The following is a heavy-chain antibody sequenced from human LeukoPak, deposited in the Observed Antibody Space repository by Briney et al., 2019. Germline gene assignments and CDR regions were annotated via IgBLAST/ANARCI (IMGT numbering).Heavy chain of an antibody. V-gene: IGHV4-59*01. J-gene: IGHJ6*03. D-gene: IGHD4-17*01. Sequence: SETLSLTCTVSGGSISGYYWSWIRQPPGKGLEWIGYIFYSGSTNYNPSLKSRVTISVDTSKNQFSLKLSSVTAADTAVYYCARVRDDYGDAIEYYYYYYMDVWGKGTTVTVSS. CDR1: GGSISGYY. CDR3: ARVRDDYGDAIEYYYYYYMDV. CDR2: IFYSGST.